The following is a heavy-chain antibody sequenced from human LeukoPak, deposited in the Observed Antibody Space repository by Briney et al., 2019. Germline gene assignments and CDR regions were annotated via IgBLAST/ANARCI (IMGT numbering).Heavy chain of an antibody. CDR3: ARIAAAGKPYYFDY. Sequence: PSETLSLTCTVSGGSISSYYWSWIRQPAGKGLEWIGRIYTSGSTNYNPSLKSRVTISVDTSKNQFSLKLSSVTAADTAVYYCARIAAAGKPYYFDYWGQGTLVTVSS. D-gene: IGHD6-13*01. V-gene: IGHV4-4*07. CDR2: IYTSGST. J-gene: IGHJ4*02. CDR1: GGSISSYY.